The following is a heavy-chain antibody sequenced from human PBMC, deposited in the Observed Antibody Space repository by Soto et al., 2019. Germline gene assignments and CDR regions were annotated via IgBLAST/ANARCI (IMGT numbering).Heavy chain of an antibody. CDR3: ARSGIWFGPTLGEYYYYYGMDV. Sequence: GGSLRLSCAASGFTFSSYAMHWVRQAPGKGLEWVAVISYDGSNKYYADSVKGRFTISRDNSKNTLYLQMNSLRAEDTAVYYYARSGIWFGPTLGEYYYYYGMDVWGQGTTVTVSS. CDR1: GFTFSSYA. V-gene: IGHV3-30-3*01. CDR2: ISYDGSNK. J-gene: IGHJ6*02. D-gene: IGHD3-10*01.